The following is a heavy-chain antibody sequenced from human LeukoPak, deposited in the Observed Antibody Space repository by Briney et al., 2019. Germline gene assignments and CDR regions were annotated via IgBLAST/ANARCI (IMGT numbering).Heavy chain of an antibody. CDR1: GFTFSTFA. D-gene: IGHD3-16*01. V-gene: IGHV3-21*01. Sequence: GGSLRLSCAASGFTFSTFAMIWVRQPPGKGLEWVSSIFPSGGEIHYADSVRGRFTISRDNAKNSLYLQMNSLRAEDTAVYYCAREGVMITFGGVLVWGQGTLVTVSS. CDR3: AREGVMITFGGVLV. CDR2: IFPSGGEI. J-gene: IGHJ4*02.